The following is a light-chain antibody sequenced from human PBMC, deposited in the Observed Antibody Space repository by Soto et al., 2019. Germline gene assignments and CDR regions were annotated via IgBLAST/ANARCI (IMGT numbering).Light chain of an antibody. CDR2: GIS. J-gene: IGKJ4*01. CDR3: QQYGSSPLT. V-gene: IGKV3-20*01. CDR1: QSVTNRY. Sequence: ESVLTQYPGTLSLSPGARATLSCRASQSVTNRYFAWYQQRPGQAPRLLIYGISNRATGIPDRFTGSGSGTDFTLTISRLEPEDFAVYYCQQYGSSPLTFGGGTKVDIK.